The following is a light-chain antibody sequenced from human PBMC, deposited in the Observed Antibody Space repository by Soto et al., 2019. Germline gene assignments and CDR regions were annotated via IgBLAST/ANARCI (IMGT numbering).Light chain of an antibody. V-gene: IGLV2-11*01. CDR1: SSDVGGYDY. CDR3: ISYTDRQSYL. Sequence: QSVLTQPRSVSGSPGQSVTISCTGTSSDVGGYDYVSWYQHHPGKAPKLMIYAVSDRPPGVSDRFSGSKSGITASLTISGLQTEDEADYYCISYTDRQSYLFGTGTKLTVL. CDR2: AVS. J-gene: IGLJ1*01.